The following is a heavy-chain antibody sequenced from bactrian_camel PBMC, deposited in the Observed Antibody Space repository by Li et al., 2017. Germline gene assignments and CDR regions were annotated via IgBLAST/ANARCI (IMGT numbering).Heavy chain of an antibody. Sequence: HVQLVESGGGSVQAGGSLRLSCATSGHEHCNADTSWHRQPPGKEREFVSGIVGDGITKYSDSVKGRFTISRDNAQKILYLQMNSLKLEDTAIYYCKRVCFDRAGFWRAYWGQGTQVTVS. CDR2: IVGDGIT. V-gene: IGHV3S53*01. CDR3: KRVCFDRAGFWRAY. CDR1: GHEHCNAD. D-gene: IGHD1*01. J-gene: IGHJ4*01.